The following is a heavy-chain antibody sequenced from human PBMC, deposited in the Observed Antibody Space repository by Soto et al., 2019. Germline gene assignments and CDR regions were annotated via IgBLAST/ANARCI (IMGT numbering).Heavy chain of an antibody. D-gene: IGHD3-10*01. CDR3: ARVWVGDLSGYYHHYGKDV. V-gene: IGHV4-34*01. J-gene: IGHJ6*02. CDR2: INHSGST. CDR1: GGSFSGYY. Sequence: PSETLSLTCAVYGGSFSGYYWSWIRQPPGKGLEWIGEINHSGSTNYNPSLKSRVTISVDTPKNQFSLKLGSVTAADTAVYYCARVWVGDLSGYYHHYGKDVWGQGTTVTVSS.